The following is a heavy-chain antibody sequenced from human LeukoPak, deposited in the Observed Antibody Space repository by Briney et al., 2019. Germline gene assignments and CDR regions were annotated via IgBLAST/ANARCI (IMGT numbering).Heavy chain of an antibody. V-gene: IGHV3-43*02. CDR1: GFTFDDYA. Sequence: GGSLRLSCAVSGFTFDDYAMHWVRQAPGKGLEWVSLISGDGTITYYADSVKGRFTISRDNSKNSLYLQMNSLRTEDTALYDCAKTPPSYGRWGQGTLVTVSS. CDR2: ISGDGTIT. J-gene: IGHJ4*02. D-gene: IGHD1-14*01. CDR3: AKTPPSYGR.